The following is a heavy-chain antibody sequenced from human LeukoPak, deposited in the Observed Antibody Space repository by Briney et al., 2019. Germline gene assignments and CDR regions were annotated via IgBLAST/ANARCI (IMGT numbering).Heavy chain of an antibody. CDR2: ISSSSSYI. V-gene: IGHV3-21*01. D-gene: IGHD6-19*01. Sequence: GGSLRLSCAASGFTFSSYSMNWVRQAPGKGLEWVSSISSSSSYIYYADSVKGRFTISRDNAKNSLYLQMNSLRAEDTAVYYCARELAYSSGWYDYWGQGTLVTVSS. CDR3: ARELAYSSGWYDY. J-gene: IGHJ4*02. CDR1: GFTFSSYS.